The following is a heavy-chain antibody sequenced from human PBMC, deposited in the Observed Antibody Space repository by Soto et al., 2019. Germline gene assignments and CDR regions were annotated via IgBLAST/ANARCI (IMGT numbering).Heavy chain of an antibody. CDR2: ISGSGGST. CDR1: GFTFSSYA. V-gene: IGHV3-23*01. CDR3: AKGRQQLVYFDY. D-gene: IGHD6-13*01. J-gene: IGHJ4*02. Sequence: HPGGSLRLSCAASGFTFSSYAMSWVRQAPGKGLEWVSAISGSGGSTYYADSVKGRFTISRDNSKNTLYLQMNSLRAEDTAVYYCAKGRQQLVYFDYWGQGTLVTVSS.